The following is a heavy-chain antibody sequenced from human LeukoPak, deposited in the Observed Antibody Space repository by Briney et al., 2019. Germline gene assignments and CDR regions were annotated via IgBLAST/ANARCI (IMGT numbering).Heavy chain of an antibody. D-gene: IGHD3-22*01. CDR1: GFTFSVYW. Sequence: PGRSLRLSCAAPGFTFSVYWMRWVRQAPGKGLEWDSAINWNGGSTGYADSVKGRFTISRDNAKNSLYLQMNSLRAEDTALYYCARVTYYYDSSGPQLYFDYWGQGTLVTVSS. CDR3: ARVTYYYDSSGPQLYFDY. V-gene: IGHV3-20*04. CDR2: INWNGGST. J-gene: IGHJ4*02.